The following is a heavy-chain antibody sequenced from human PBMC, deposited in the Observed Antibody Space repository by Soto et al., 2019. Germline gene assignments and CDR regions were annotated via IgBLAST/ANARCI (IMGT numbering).Heavy chain of an antibody. Sequence: GGSLRLSCAASGFTFSSYGMDWVRQAPGKXLEWVAVIWYDGSNKYYADSVKGRLTISRDNSKNTLYLQMNSLRAEDTAVYYCARDPRLSYDFWSGYFSYYYGMDVWGQGSTVTVSS. J-gene: IGHJ6*02. CDR2: IWYDGSNK. D-gene: IGHD3-3*01. CDR1: GFTFSSYG. CDR3: ARDPRLSYDFWSGYFSYYYGMDV. V-gene: IGHV3-33*01.